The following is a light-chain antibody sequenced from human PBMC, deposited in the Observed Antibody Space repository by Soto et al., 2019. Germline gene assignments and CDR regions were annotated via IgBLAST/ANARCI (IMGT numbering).Light chain of an antibody. J-gene: IGKJ1*01. CDR3: QQYNNWLT. V-gene: IGKV3-15*01. CDR2: GAS. CDR1: QGVSSN. Sequence: EIVMTQSPATLSVSPGERATLSCRASQGVSSNLAWYQKKPGQAPRLLIYGASTRATGIPARFSGSGSGTEFTLSLSSLQSEDFAVYFCQQYNNWLTFGQGTKVEIK.